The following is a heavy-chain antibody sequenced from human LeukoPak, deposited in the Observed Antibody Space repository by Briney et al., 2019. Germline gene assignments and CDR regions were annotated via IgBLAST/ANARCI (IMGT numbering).Heavy chain of an antibody. CDR1: GYTFTGYY. D-gene: IGHD6-19*01. J-gene: IGHJ4*02. V-gene: IGHV1-2*02. Sequence: SGYTFTGYYMHXVRQAPGQGLEWMGWINPNSGGTNYAQKFQGRVTMTRDTSISTAYMELSRLRSDDTAVYYCAREGEQWLVGSGFDYWGQGTLVTVSS. CDR3: AREGEQWLVGSGFDY. CDR2: INPNSGGT.